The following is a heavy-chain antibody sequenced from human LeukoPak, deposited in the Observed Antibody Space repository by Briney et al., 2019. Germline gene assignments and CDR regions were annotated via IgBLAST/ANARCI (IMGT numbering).Heavy chain of an antibody. Sequence: GGSLRLSCAASGFTFSNAWMSWVRQAPGKGLEWVGRIKSKTDGGTTDYAAPVKGRFTISRDDSKNTLYLQMNSLRAEDTAVYYCAKAGYYYGGTNFDYWGQGTLVTVSS. D-gene: IGHD3-10*01. CDR2: IKSKTDGGTT. J-gene: IGHJ4*02. CDR1: GFTFSNAW. V-gene: IGHV3-15*01. CDR3: AKAGYYYGGTNFDY.